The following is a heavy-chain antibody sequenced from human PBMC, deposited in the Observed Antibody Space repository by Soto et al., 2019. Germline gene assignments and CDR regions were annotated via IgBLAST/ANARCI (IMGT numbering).Heavy chain of an antibody. Sequence: GGSLRLSCAASGFTFSSYGMHWVRQAPGKGLEWVAVIWYDGSNKYYADSVKGRFTISRDNSKNTLYLQMNSLRAEDTAVYYCARDMYNWDYNWFDPWGQGTLVTVSS. CDR3: ARDMYNWDYNWFDP. CDR1: GFTFSSYG. V-gene: IGHV3-33*01. D-gene: IGHD1-7*01. J-gene: IGHJ5*02. CDR2: IWYDGSNK.